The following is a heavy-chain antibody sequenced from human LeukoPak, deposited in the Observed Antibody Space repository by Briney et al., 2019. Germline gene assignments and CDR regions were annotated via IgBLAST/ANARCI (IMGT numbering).Heavy chain of an antibody. CDR3: ARQTVGVTGVGITGVLDS. D-gene: IGHD1-26*01. Sequence: RGSLRLSCAASGFTVSSNYMSWVRQAPGKELEWVSVIYSGGSTYYADSVKGRFTISRDNSKNTLYLQMNSLRAEDTAVYYCARQTVGVTGVGITGVLDSWGQGALVTVSS. CDR2: IYSGGST. V-gene: IGHV3-53*01. J-gene: IGHJ4*02. CDR1: GFTVSSNY.